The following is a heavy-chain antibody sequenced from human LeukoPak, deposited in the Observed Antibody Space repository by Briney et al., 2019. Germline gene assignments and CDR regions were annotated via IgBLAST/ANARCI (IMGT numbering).Heavy chain of an antibody. J-gene: IGHJ4*02. CDR1: GFTFNGHG. V-gene: IGHV3-7*01. CDR2: IKEDGSGK. D-gene: IGHD3-16*01. CDR3: ARHIPRGNNFFDY. Sequence: GGSLRLSCAASGFTFNGHGMTWVRKAPGKGLEWVANIKEDGSGKYYVDSVKGRFTISRDNTKNSLYLQMNSLRAEDTAMYYCARHIPRGNNFFDYWGQGTLVTVSS.